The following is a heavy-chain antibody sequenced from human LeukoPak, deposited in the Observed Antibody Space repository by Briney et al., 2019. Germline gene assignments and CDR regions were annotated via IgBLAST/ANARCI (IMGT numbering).Heavy chain of an antibody. V-gene: IGHV4-34*01. CDR3: ARHITIFTAYYMDV. D-gene: IGHD3-9*01. Sequence: PSETLSLTCAVYGGSFSGYYWSWIRQPPGKGLEWIGEINHSGSTNYNPSLKSRVTISVDTSKNQFSLKLSSVTAADTAVYYCARHITIFTAYYMDVWGKGTTDTISS. CDR1: GGSFSGYY. CDR2: INHSGST. J-gene: IGHJ6*03.